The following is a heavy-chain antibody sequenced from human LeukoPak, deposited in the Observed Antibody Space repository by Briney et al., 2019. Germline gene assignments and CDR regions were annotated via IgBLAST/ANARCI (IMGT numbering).Heavy chain of an antibody. V-gene: IGHV4-30-4*02. CDR1: GGSISSGDYY. CDR2: IYYSGST. CDR3: ARVGESSALYFDY. Sequence: SETLSLTCTVSGGSISSGDYYWSWIRQPPGKGLEWIGYIYYSGSTYYNPSLKSRVTISVDTSKNQFSLKLSSVTAADTAVYYCARVGESSALYFDYWGQGTLVTVSS. D-gene: IGHD3-10*01. J-gene: IGHJ4*02.